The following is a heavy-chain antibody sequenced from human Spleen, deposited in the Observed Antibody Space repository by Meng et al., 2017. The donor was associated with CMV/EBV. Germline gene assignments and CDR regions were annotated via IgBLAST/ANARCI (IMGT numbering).Heavy chain of an antibody. V-gene: IGHV3-48*04. Sequence: GGSLRLSCSASGFTFSRYSMSWIRQAPGKGLEWVSYISSSGSTIYYADSVKGRFTISRDNAKNSLYLQMNSLRAEDTALYYCARVSISSSWFFDYWGQGTLVTVSS. D-gene: IGHD6-13*01. J-gene: IGHJ4*02. CDR3: ARVSISSSWFFDY. CDR2: ISSSGSTI. CDR1: GFTFSRYS.